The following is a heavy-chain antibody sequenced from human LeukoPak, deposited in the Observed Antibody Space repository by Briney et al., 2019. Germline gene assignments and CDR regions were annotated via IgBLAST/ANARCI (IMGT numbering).Heavy chain of an antibody. Sequence: PGGSLRLSCAASGFTFSDYYMSWIRQAPGKGLEWVSSISSTGSYIYHADSVKGRFTISRDNPGNVVYLQMDSLRAEDTAVYYCSRVAQSGPTGWFDPWGQGTLVTVSS. CDR3: SRVAQSGPTGWFDP. CDR2: ISSTGSYI. J-gene: IGHJ5*02. V-gene: IGHV3-11*04. D-gene: IGHD1-1*01. CDR1: GFTFSDYY.